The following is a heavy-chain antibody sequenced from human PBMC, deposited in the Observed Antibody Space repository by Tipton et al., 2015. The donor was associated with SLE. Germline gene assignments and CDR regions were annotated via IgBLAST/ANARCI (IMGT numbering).Heavy chain of an antibody. J-gene: IGHJ3*02. CDR2: INSDGSST. CDR1: GFTFSSYW. Sequence: SLRLSCAASGFTFSSYWMHWVRQAPGKGLVWVSRINSDGSSTSYADSVKGRFTISRDNAKNTLYLQMNSLRTEDTALYYCAKDIGAVADWGVAFDIWGQGTMVTVSS. V-gene: IGHV3-74*01. D-gene: IGHD6-19*01. CDR3: AKDIGAVADWGVAFDI.